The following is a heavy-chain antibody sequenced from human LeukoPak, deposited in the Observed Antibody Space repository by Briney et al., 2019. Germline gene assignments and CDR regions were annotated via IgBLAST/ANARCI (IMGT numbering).Heavy chain of an antibody. D-gene: IGHD1/OR15-1a*01. CDR3: ATDHRENNYAYYFDY. J-gene: IGHJ4*02. CDR1: RGTFSNYT. Sequence: SVKVSCKASRGTFSNYTISWVRQAPGQGLEWMGGIIPLFGTPTYAQRFQGRVTITADKSTSTAYMDLSSLRSDDTAVYYCATDHRENNYAYYFDYWGQGTLVTVSS. CDR2: IIPLFGTP. V-gene: IGHV1-69*06.